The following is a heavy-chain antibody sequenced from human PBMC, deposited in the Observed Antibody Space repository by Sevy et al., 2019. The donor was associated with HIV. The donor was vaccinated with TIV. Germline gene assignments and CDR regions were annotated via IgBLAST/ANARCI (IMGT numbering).Heavy chain of an antibody. CDR2: ISAYNGNT. Sequence: ASVKVSCKASGYTFTSYGISWVRQAPGQGLEWMGWISAYNGNTNYAQKLQGRVTMTTDTSTSTAYMELRSLRSDDTDVYYCARDELTIFGVVIIPYYYYYGMDVWGQGTTVTVSS. D-gene: IGHD3-3*01. CDR3: ARDELTIFGVVIIPYYYYYGMDV. V-gene: IGHV1-18*01. J-gene: IGHJ6*02. CDR1: GYTFTSYG.